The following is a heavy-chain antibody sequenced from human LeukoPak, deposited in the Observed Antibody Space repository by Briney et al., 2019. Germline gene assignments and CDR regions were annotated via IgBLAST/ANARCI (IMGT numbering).Heavy chain of an antibody. CDR1: GFTFSNAW. V-gene: IGHV3-15*01. J-gene: IGHJ4*02. D-gene: IGHD3-10*01. CDR3: GGELPPFDY. CDR2: IKSKTDGGTT. Sequence: RSGGSLRLSCAASGFTFSNAWMSWVRQAPGKGLGWVGRIKSKTDGGTTDYAAPVKGRFTISRDDSKNTLYLQMNSLKTEDTAVYYCGGELPPFDYWAREPWSPSPQ.